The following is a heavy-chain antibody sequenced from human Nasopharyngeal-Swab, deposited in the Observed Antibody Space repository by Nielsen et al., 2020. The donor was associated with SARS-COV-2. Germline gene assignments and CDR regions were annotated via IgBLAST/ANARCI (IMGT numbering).Heavy chain of an antibody. CDR2: INAGNGNT. V-gene: IGHV1-3*01. CDR1: GYTFTSYA. J-gene: IGHJ6*02. CDR3: AREGQLVSDYYYGMDV. Sequence: ASVKVSCKASGYTFTSYAMHWVRQAPGQRLEWMGWINAGNGNTKYSQKFQGRVTITADESTSTAYMELSSLRSEDTAVYYCAREGQLVSDYYYGMDVWGQGTTVTVSS. D-gene: IGHD6-6*01.